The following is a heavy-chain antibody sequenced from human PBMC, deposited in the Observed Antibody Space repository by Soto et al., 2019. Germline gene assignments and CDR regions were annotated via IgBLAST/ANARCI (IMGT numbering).Heavy chain of an antibody. Sequence: PSETLSLTCTVSGGSISSYYWSWIRQPPGKGLEWIGYIYYSGSTNYNPSLKSRVTISVDTSKNQFSLKLSSMTAADTAVYYCARRYCSSTSCYRETNWFDPWGQGTLVTVSS. CDR3: ARRYCSSTSCYRETNWFDP. V-gene: IGHV4-59*08. J-gene: IGHJ5*02. CDR2: IYYSGST. D-gene: IGHD2-2*01. CDR1: GGSISSYY.